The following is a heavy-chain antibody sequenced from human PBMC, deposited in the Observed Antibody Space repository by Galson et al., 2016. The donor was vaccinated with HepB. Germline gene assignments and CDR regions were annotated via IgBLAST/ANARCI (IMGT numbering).Heavy chain of an antibody. CDR1: GSNFAIYW. CDR3: ARHFPASDAFDI. V-gene: IGHV5-51*01. Sequence: QSGAEVTKPGESLKISCKGSGSNFAIYWIARVRQMPGKGLEWMGIIYPGDSDARYSPSFQGQVTISADKSISTAYLQWSSLQASDSAMYYCARHFPASDAFDIWGQGTMVTVSS. J-gene: IGHJ3*02. CDR2: IYPGDSDA.